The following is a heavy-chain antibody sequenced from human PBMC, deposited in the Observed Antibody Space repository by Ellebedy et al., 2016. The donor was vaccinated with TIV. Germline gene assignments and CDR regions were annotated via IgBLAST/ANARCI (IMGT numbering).Heavy chain of an antibody. CDR3: ARLGVIAAAGASDY. D-gene: IGHD6-13*01. CDR1: GFTFSSYA. Sequence: PGGSLRLSCAASGFTFSSYAMSWFRQAPGKGPEWVSYISYSGDLMYYADSVKGRFTTSRDNAGNSLYLQMNSLRAEDTAVYYCARLGVIAAAGASDYWGQGTLVIVSS. CDR2: ISYSGDLM. V-gene: IGHV3-11*01. J-gene: IGHJ4*02.